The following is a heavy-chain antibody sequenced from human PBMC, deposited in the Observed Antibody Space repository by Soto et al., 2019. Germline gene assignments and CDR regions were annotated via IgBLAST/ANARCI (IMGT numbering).Heavy chain of an antibody. CDR1: GGTFSSYT. D-gene: IGHD4-17*01. V-gene: IGHV1-69*02. Sequence: QVQLVQSGAEVKKPGSSVKVSCKASGGTFSSYTISWVRQAPGQGLEWMGRIIPILGIANYAQKFQGRVTITADKSTSTAYMELSSLRSEDTAVYYCARRYGDHEEDYWGQGTLATVSS. CDR2: IIPILGIA. J-gene: IGHJ4*02. CDR3: ARRYGDHEEDY.